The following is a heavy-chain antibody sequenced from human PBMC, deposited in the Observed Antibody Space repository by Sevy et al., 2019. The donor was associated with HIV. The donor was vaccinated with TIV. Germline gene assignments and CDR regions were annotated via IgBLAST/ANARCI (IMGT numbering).Heavy chain of an antibody. CDR2: ISYDGNNK. V-gene: IGHV3-30*18. CDR1: GFTFSSYG. J-gene: IGHJ6*02. Sequence: GGCLRLSCAASGFTFSSYGMHCVRQAPGKGLEWVAVISYDGNNKYYAESVKGRSTISRDNSKNTLYLQMNSLRAEDTAVYYCAKDGDTAIYYYYGMDVWGQGTTVTVSS. CDR3: AKDGDTAIYYYYGMDV. D-gene: IGHD5-18*01.